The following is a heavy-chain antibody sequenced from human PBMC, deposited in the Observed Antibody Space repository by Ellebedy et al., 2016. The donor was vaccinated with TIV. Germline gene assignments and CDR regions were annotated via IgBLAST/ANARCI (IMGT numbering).Heavy chain of an antibody. J-gene: IGHJ6*02. Sequence: AASVKVSCKASGYTFTSYDINWARQATGQGLEWMGWMNPNSGNTGYARKFQGRVTMTRNTSISTAYMELSSLRSEDTAVYYCARALDLVGAYGMDVWGQGTTVTVSS. CDR2: MNPNSGNT. D-gene: IGHD1-26*01. V-gene: IGHV1-8*01. CDR1: GYTFTSYD. CDR3: ARALDLVGAYGMDV.